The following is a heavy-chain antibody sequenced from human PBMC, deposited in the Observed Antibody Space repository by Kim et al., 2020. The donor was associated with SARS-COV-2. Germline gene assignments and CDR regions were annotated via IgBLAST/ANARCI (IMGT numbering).Heavy chain of an antibody. CDR1: GFTFSSYA. J-gene: IGHJ4*02. CDR3: AHTGEQQLVLNY. CDR2: ISYDGSNK. Sequence: GGSLRLSCAASGFTFSSYAMHWVRQAPGKGLEWVAVISYDGSNKYYADSVKGRFTISRDNSKNTLYLQMNSLRAEDTAVYYCAHTGEQQLVLNYWGQGTLVTVSS. V-gene: IGHV3-30*04. D-gene: IGHD6-13*01.